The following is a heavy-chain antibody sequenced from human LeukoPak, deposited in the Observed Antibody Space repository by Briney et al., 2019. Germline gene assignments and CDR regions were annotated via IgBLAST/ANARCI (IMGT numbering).Heavy chain of an antibody. V-gene: IGHV4-39*01. J-gene: IGHJ5*01. CDR3: TRQLSWASDTGDS. CDR1: GVSISGSRRH. Sequence: RSSETLSLTCNVSGVSISGSRRHWGWVRQPPGGGREWCGSIRYIGTTYHHPSLQRRLTISVDNSQNLLSLKLKSVTAADTSMYYCTRQLSWASDTGDSWGQGTLVTVSS. CDR2: IRYIGTT. D-gene: IGHD6-13*01.